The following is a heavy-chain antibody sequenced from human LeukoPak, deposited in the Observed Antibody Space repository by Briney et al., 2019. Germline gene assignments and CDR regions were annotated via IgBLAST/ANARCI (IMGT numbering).Heavy chain of an antibody. Sequence: GGSLRLSCAASGFTFSSYEMNWVRQAPGKGLEWVSYISSSGSTIYYADSVKGRFTISRDNAKNSLYLQMNSLRAEDTAVYYCAGAPDFGDFYYYGMDVWGQGTAVTVSS. CDR1: GFTFSSYE. V-gene: IGHV3-48*03. CDR2: ISSSGSTI. J-gene: IGHJ6*02. D-gene: IGHD3-3*01. CDR3: AGAPDFGDFYYYGMDV.